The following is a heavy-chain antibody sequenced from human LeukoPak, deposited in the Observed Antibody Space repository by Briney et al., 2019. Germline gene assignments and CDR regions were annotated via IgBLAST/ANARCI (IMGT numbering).Heavy chain of an antibody. D-gene: IGHD6-13*01. Sequence: SETLSLTCTVSGGSISSYYWSWIRQPPGKGLEWIGEINHSGSTNYNPSLKSRVTISVDTSKNQFSLKLSSETAADTAVYYCARVNSSSWYEFDYWGQGTLVTVSS. CDR3: ARVNSSSWYEFDY. V-gene: IGHV4-34*01. CDR1: GGSISSYY. J-gene: IGHJ4*02. CDR2: INHSGST.